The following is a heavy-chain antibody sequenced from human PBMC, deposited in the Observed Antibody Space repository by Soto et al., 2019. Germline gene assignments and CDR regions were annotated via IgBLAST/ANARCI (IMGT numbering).Heavy chain of an antibody. CDR1: GGSISSSSYY. Sequence: SETLSLTCTVSGGSISSSSYYWGWIRQPPGKGLEWIGSIYYSGSTYYNPSLKSRVTISVDTSKNQFSLKLSSVTAADTAVYYCARAPRDAIPDYWGQGTLVTVSS. V-gene: IGHV4-39*01. D-gene: IGHD2-2*01. CDR2: IYYSGST. J-gene: IGHJ4*02. CDR3: ARAPRDAIPDY.